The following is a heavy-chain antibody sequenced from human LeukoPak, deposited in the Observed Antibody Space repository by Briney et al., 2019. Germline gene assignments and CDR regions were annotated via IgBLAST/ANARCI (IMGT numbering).Heavy chain of an antibody. CDR1: GFTFSSYG. J-gene: IGHJ4*02. CDR2: IRYDGSSK. CDR3: AKDKEYSYGYPYYFDY. V-gene: IGHV3-30*02. D-gene: IGHD5-18*01. Sequence: PGGSLRLSCAASGFTFSSYGMHWVRQAPGKGLEWVAFIRYDGSSKYYADSVKGRFTISRDNSKNTLYLQMNSLRAEDTAVYYCAKDKEYSYGYPYYFDYWGQGTLVTVSS.